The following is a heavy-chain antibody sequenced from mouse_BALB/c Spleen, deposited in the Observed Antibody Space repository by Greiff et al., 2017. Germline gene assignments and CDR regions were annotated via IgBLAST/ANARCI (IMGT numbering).Heavy chain of an antibody. CDR2: ISSGSSTI. CDR3: ARTYDYDWFAY. CDR1: GFTFSSFG. V-gene: IGHV5-17*02. J-gene: IGHJ3*01. Sequence: EVKLMESGGGLVQPGGSRKLSCAASGFTFSSFGMHWVRQAPEKGLEWVAYISSGSSTIYYADTVKGRFTISRDNPKNTLFLQMTSLRSEDTAMYYCARTYDYDWFAYWGQGTLVTVSA. D-gene: IGHD2-4*01.